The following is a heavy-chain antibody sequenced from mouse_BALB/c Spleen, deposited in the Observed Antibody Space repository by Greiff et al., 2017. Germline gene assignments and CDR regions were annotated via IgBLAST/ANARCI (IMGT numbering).Heavy chain of an antibody. CDR2: IYPGDGDT. V-gene: IGHV1-80*01. CDR3: GRALLYYGFSMDY. D-gene: IGHD1-1*01. CDR1: GYAFSSYW. Sequence: QVQLQQSGAELVRPGSSVKISCKASGYAFSSYWMNWVKQRPGQGLEWIGQIYPGDGDTNYNGKFKGKATLTADKSSSTAYMQLSSLTSEDSAVYYCGRALLYYGFSMDYWGQGTSVTVSS. J-gene: IGHJ4*01.